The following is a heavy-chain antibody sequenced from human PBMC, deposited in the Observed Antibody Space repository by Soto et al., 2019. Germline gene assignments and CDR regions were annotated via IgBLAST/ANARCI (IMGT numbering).Heavy chain of an antibody. CDR1: GFTFSSYA. CDR2: ISGSGGST. CDR3: AKDRGSSTHYYYFDY. D-gene: IGHD6-6*01. J-gene: IGHJ4*02. V-gene: IGHV3-23*01. Sequence: PGGSLRLSCAASGFTFSSYAMSWVRQAPGKGLEWVSAISGSGGSTYYADSVKGRFTISRDNSKNTLYLQMNSLRAEDTAVYYCAKDRGSSTHYYYFDYWGQGTLVTVSS.